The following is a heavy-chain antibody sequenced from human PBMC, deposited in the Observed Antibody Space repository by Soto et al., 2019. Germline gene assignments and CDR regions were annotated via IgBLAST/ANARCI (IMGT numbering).Heavy chain of an antibody. CDR1: GFPFSSYG. V-gene: IGHV3-30*18. CDR3: AKGLRPGYGHYYFDY. Sequence: GSLRLSCAASGFPFSSYGMHWVRQAPGKGLEWVAVISYDGSNKYYADSVKGRFTISRDNSKNTLYLQMNSLRAEDTAVYYCAKGLRPGYGHYYFDYWGQGTLVTVSS. D-gene: IGHD5-18*01. J-gene: IGHJ4*02. CDR2: ISYDGSNK.